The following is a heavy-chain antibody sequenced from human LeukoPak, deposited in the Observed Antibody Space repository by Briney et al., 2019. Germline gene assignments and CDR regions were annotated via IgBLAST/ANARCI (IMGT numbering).Heavy chain of an antibody. D-gene: IGHD5-12*01. V-gene: IGHV4-34*01. J-gene: IGHJ4*02. Sequence: SETLSLTCAVYGVSFSGYYWSWIRQPPGKGLEWIGEINHSGSTNYNPSLKGRVTISVDTSKNQFSLKLSSVTAADTAVYYCARDSVATIRGVDYWGQGTLVTVSS. CDR1: GVSFSGYY. CDR2: INHSGST. CDR3: ARDSVATIRGVDY.